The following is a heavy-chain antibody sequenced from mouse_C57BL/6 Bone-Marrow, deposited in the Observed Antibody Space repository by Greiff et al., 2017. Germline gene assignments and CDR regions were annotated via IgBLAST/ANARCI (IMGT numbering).Heavy chain of an antibody. Sequence: EVQLVESGGGLVKPGGSLKLSCAASGFTFSSYAMSWVRQTPEKRLEWVATISDGGSYTYYPDNVKGRFTISRDNAKNNLYLQMSHLKSEDTAMYYCARENGRYYYAMDYWGQGTTLTVSA. V-gene: IGHV5-4*01. D-gene: IGHD1-1*02. CDR3: ARENGRYYYAMDY. J-gene: IGHJ2*01. CDR2: ISDGGSYT. CDR1: GFTFSSYA.